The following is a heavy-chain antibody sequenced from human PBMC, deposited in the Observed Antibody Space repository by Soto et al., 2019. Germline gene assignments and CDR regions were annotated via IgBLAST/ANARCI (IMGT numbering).Heavy chain of an antibody. Sequence: QVQLQESGPGLVKPSQTLSLTCTVSGGSISSGGYYWSWIRQHPGKGLEWIGYIYYSGSTYYNPSRTRRVTISVDTSKNQFPLKLSSVTAADKAVYYCARDQTGYNGRYFDYWGQGTLVTVSS. CDR3: ARDQTGYNGRYFDY. J-gene: IGHJ4*02. CDR1: GGSISSGGYY. CDR2: IYYSGST. V-gene: IGHV4-31*03. D-gene: IGHD5-12*01.